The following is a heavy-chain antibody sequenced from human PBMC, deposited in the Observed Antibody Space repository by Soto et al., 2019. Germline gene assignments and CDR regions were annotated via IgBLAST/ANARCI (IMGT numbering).Heavy chain of an antibody. CDR3: ARATTRNGGDYYYGMDV. J-gene: IGHJ6*02. V-gene: IGHV1-69*01. D-gene: IGHD3-16*01. CDR1: GGTFSSYA. Sequence: QVQLVQSGAEVKKPGSSVKVSCKASGGTFSSYAISWVRQAPGQGLEWMGGIIPIFGTANYAQKFQGRVTITADESKSTAYMERSSLRSEDTAVYYCARATTRNGGDYYYGMDVWGQGTTVTVSS. CDR2: IIPIFGTA.